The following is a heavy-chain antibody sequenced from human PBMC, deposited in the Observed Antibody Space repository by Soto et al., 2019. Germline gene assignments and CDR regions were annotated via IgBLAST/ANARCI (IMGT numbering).Heavy chain of an antibody. D-gene: IGHD6-19*01. CDR2: IIPIFGTA. J-gene: IGHJ5*02. V-gene: IGHV1-69*13. CDR1: GGTFSSYA. CDR3: ARDPYRAYSRGWEGFDP. Sequence: GSSVKVSCKASGGTFSSYAISWVRQAPGQGLEWMGGIIPIFGTANYEQKFQGRVTINADESTSTAYMELSSLRSQDTAVYYCARDPYRAYSRGWEGFDPWGQGNLVTVSS.